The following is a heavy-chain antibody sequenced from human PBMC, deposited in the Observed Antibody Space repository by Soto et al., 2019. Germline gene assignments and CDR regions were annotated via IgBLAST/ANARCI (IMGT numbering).Heavy chain of an antibody. D-gene: IGHD3-3*01. J-gene: IGHJ6*02. CDR1: GYTFTSYY. CDR2: INPSGGST. V-gene: IGHV1-46*01. Sequence: GASVKVSCKASGYTFTSYYMHWVRQAPGQGLEWMGIINPSGGSTSYAQKFQGRVTMTRDTSTSTVYMELSSLRSEGTAVYYYARDHSYDFWSGPMDVWGQGTTVTVSS. CDR3: ARDHSYDFWSGPMDV.